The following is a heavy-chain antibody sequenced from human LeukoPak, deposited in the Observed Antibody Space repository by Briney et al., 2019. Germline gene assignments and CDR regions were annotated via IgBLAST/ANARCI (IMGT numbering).Heavy chain of an antibody. CDR3: ARGRSSSSWDISTDYYYYYMDV. V-gene: IGHV1-46*01. J-gene: IGHJ6*03. D-gene: IGHD6-6*01. Sequence: ASVKVSCKASGYTFTSYYMHWVRQAPGQGLEWMGVINPSGGSTSYAQKFQGRVTITRNTSISTAYMELSSLRSEDTAVYYCARGRSSSSWDISTDYYYYYMDVWGKGTTVTVSS. CDR1: GYTFTSYY. CDR2: INPSGGST.